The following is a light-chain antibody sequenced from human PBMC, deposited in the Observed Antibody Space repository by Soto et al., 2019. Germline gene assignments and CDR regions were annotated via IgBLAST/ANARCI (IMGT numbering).Light chain of an antibody. CDR1: RGIYNY. Sequence: DVQVTQSPASLSASVGDRVNISCRTSRGIYNYLAWYQQKSGQIPKLLINAASSLQSGVPSRFSGSGSGTDFTLSISSLQPEDVATYYCQKYDSAPRTFVQGTKVEIK. V-gene: IGKV1-27*01. J-gene: IGKJ1*01. CDR3: QKYDSAPRT. CDR2: AAS.